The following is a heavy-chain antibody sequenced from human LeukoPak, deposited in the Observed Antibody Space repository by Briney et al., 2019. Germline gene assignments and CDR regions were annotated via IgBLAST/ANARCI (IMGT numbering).Heavy chain of an antibody. CDR2: ISSSSSTI. D-gene: IGHD6-13*01. J-gene: IGHJ6*03. CDR1: GFTFSSYS. V-gene: IGHV3-48*01. CDR3: ASLVSSWDYYYYMDV. Sequence: GGSLRLSCAASGFTFSSYSMNWVRQAPGKGLEWVSYISSSSSTIYYADSVKGRFTISRDNAKNSLYLQMNSLRAEDTAVYYCASLVSSWDYYYYMDVWGKGTTVTVSS.